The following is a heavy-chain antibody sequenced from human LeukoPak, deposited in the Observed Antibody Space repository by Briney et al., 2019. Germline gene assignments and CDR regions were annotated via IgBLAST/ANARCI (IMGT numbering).Heavy chain of an antibody. D-gene: IGHD3-22*01. Sequence: SETLSLTCNVSGGSISPYYWSWLRQPPGKGLEWIGYIYYSGSTNYNPSLKSRVTISVDTSKNQFSLKLSSVTAADTAVYYCASFTSGDYYDSSGSLGAFDIWGQGTMVTVSS. CDR2: IYYSGST. J-gene: IGHJ3*02. CDR3: ASFTSGDYYDSSGSLGAFDI. V-gene: IGHV4-59*01. CDR1: GGSISPYY.